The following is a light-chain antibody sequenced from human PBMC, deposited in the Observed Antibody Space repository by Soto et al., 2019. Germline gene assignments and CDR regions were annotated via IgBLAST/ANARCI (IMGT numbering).Light chain of an antibody. CDR3: QQRSAWPLIT. V-gene: IGKV3-11*01. CDR1: QRVISY. CDR2: DIS. J-gene: IGKJ2*01. Sequence: DIVLTQFPATLSLSPGERATLSCRASQRVISYLAWYQQKPGQAPRLLIYDISNRATGIPARFIGSGSGTDFTLSISSLEPEDSAVYYCQQRSAWPLITFGQGTKVEIK.